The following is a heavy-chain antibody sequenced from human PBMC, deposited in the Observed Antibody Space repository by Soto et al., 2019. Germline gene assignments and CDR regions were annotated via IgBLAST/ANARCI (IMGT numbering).Heavy chain of an antibody. CDR3: ARDPPDCGGDCYPGHRFDY. Sequence: QVQLQESGPGLVKPSGTLSLTCAVSGGSISSSNWWSWVRQPPGKGLEWIGEIYHSGSTNYNPSLKSRVTISVDKSKNQFSLKLSSVTAADTAVYYCARDPPDCGGDCYPGHRFDYWGQGTLVTVSS. J-gene: IGHJ4*02. D-gene: IGHD2-21*02. V-gene: IGHV4-4*02. CDR1: GGSISSSNW. CDR2: IYHSGST.